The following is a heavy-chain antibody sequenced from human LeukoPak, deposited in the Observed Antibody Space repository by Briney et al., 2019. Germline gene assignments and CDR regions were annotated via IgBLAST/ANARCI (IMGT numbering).Heavy chain of an antibody. CDR2: INAHTGNP. CDR3: AREVLRLDY. J-gene: IGHJ4*02. CDR1: GYTFNMYS. V-gene: IGHV7-4-1*02. Sequence: ASVKVSCKASGYTFNMYSTNWVRQAPGQGPEWVGWINAHTGNPTYAQGFTGRFVFSLDTSVSTAYLQISSLRAEDTAVYYCAREVLRLDYWGQGTLVTVSS.